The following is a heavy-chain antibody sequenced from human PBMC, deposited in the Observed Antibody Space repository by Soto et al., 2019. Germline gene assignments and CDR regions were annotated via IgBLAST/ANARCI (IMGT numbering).Heavy chain of an antibody. D-gene: IGHD3-9*01. CDR1: GGSFSGYY. J-gene: IGHJ4*02. V-gene: IGHV4-34*01. Sequence: SETLSLTCAVYGGSFSGYYWSWIRQPPGKGLEWIGEINHSGSTNYNPSLKSRVTISVDTSKNQFSLKLSSVTAADTAVYYCVVRYYDILTGYYGELDYWGQGTLVTVSS. CDR3: VVRYYDILTGYYGELDY. CDR2: INHSGST.